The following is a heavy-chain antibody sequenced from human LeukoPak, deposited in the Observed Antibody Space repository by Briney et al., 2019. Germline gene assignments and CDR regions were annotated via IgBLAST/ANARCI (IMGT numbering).Heavy chain of an antibody. CDR3: AKDLYGSDAFDI. D-gene: IGHD3-10*01. J-gene: IGHJ3*02. Sequence: GGSLRLSCAASEFTFSSFGMHWVRQAPGKGLEWVAFIRYDGTNDYYADSVQGRFTISRDNSKNTLYLQMNSLRAEDTAVYYCAKDLYGSDAFDIWGQGTMVTVSS. V-gene: IGHV3-30*02. CDR1: EFTFSSFG. CDR2: IRYDGTND.